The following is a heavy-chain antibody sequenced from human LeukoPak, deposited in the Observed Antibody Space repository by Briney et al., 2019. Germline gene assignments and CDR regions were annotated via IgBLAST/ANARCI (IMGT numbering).Heavy chain of an antibody. J-gene: IGHJ6*03. CDR2: IIPIFGTA. CDR1: GGTFSSYA. Sequence: SVKVSCKASGGTFSSYAISWVRQAPGQGLEWMGGIIPIFGTANCAQKFQGRVTITTDESTSTAYMELSSLRSEDTAVYYCARSPYCSSTSCLTPYYYYMDVWGKGTTVTVSS. CDR3: ARSPYCSSTSCLTPYYYYMDV. D-gene: IGHD2-2*01. V-gene: IGHV1-69*05.